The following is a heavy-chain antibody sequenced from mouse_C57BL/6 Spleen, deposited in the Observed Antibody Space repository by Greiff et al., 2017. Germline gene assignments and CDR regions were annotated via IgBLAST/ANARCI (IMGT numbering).Heavy chain of an antibody. Sequence: QVQLQQPGAELVRPGSSVKLSCKASGYTFTSYWMHWVKQRPIQGLEWIGNIDPSDSETHYNQKFKDKATLTVDKSSSTAYMPLSSLTSEASAVYYCARFSYYWGCAYWGQGTLVTVSA. CDR1: GYTFTSYW. J-gene: IGHJ3*01. V-gene: IGHV1-52*01. D-gene: IGHD2-10*01. CDR3: ARFSYYWGCAY. CDR2: IDPSDSET.